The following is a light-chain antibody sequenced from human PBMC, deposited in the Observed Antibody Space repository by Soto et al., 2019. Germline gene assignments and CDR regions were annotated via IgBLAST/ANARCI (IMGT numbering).Light chain of an antibody. CDR3: QQYNGWPWT. Sequence: EIVLTQSPATLSLSPGERATLSCRASQSISNSLAWYQQKPGQAPSLLIFDASKRATGIPARFSGSGSGTDFTLTITSLEPEDFAVYYCQQYNGWPWTFGLGTKVDIK. J-gene: IGKJ1*01. CDR1: QSISNS. CDR2: DAS. V-gene: IGKV3-11*01.